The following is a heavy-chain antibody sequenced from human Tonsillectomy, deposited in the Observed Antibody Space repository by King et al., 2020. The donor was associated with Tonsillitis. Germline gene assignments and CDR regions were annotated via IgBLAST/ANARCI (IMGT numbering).Heavy chain of an antibody. CDR2: RTPSLRTA. J-gene: IGHJ4*02. D-gene: IGHD3-10*01. CDR3: ARGYGSGTYVY. Sequence: QLVQSGAEVKKPGSSVKVSCRASGGIFSSSAISWVRQAPGQGLELLGGRTPSLRTANLAQKFQGRVTISADEATSTAYMELSSLKSQDTAVYYCARGYGSGTYVYWGQGTLVTVSS. CDR1: GGIFSSSA. V-gene: IGHV1-69*01.